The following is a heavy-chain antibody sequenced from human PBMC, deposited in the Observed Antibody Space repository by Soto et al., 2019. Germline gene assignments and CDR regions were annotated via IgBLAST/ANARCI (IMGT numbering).Heavy chain of an antibody. Sequence: SETLSLTCTVSGGSISSYYWSWIRQPPGTGLEWIGYIYYSGSTNYNPSLKSRVTISVDTSKNQFSLKLSSVTAADTAVYYCARGGFPYGMDVWGQGTTVTVSS. D-gene: IGHD2-15*01. CDR2: IYYSGST. CDR1: GGSISSYY. J-gene: IGHJ6*02. CDR3: ARGGFPYGMDV. V-gene: IGHV4-59*01.